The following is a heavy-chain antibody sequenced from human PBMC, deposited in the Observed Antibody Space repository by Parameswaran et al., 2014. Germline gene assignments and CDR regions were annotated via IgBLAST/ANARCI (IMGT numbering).Heavy chain of an antibody. V-gene: IGHV3-23*01. CDR3: AKEVAAADYYYYYGMDV. CDR2: ISGSGGST. D-gene: IGHD6-13*01. Sequence: RWIRQPPGKGLEWVSAISGSGGSTYYADSVKGRFTISRDNSKNTLYLQMNSLRAEDTAVYYCAKEVAAADYYYYYGMDVWGQGTTVTVSS. J-gene: IGHJ6*02.